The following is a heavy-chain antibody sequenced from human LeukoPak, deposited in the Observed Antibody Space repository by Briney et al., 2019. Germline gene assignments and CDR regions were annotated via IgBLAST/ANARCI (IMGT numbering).Heavy chain of an antibody. CDR1: GGSISSSSYY. J-gene: IGHJ4*02. CDR3: ARQRVLRVVSRLEKTIDY. V-gene: IGHV4-39*01. D-gene: IGHD2/OR15-2a*01. Sequence: SETLSLTCTVSGGSISSSSYYWGWIRQPPGKGLEWIGSIYYSGSTYYNPSLKSRVTISVDTSKNQFSLKLSSVTAADTAVYYCARQRVLRVVSRLEKTIDYWGQGTLVTVSS. CDR2: IYYSGST.